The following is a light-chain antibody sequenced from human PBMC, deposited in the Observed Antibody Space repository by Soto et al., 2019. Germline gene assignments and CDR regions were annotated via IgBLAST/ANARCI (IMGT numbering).Light chain of an antibody. V-gene: IGKV3-11*01. J-gene: IGKJ5*01. Sequence: DIVMTQSPLSLTVTPGEPATLSCRASQSVSSYLAWYQQKPGQAPRLLIYDASNRATGIPARFSGSGSGTDFTLTISSLEPEDFAVYYCQQRSNWITFGQGTRLEIK. CDR3: QQRSNWIT. CDR2: DAS. CDR1: QSVSSY.